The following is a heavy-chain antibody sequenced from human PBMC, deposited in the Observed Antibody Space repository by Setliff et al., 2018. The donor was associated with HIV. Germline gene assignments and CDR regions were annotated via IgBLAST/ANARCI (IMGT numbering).Heavy chain of an antibody. CDR2: ISSSGST. CDR1: GDSMRTYY. V-gene: IGHV4-4*09. J-gene: IGHJ4*01. CDR3: ARHKMYYFDY. D-gene: IGHD2-8*01. Sequence: SETLSLTCTVSGDSMRTYYWSWIRQSPGKGLEWIGYISSSGSTDYNPSVKSRVTISVGTSKKQFSLKLTSLTAADTAVYYCARHKMYYFDYWGHGALVTVSS.